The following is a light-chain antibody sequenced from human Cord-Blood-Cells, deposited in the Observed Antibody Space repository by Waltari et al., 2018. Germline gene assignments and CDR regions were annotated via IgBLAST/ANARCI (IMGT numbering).Light chain of an antibody. J-gene: IGLJ3*02. CDR2: DVS. Sequence: QSALTQPASVSGSPGQSITISCTGTSSDVGGYNYVSWYQQHPGKAPKLMIYDVSNRPSWVSNRFSGSKSGNTASLTISGLQADDEADYYCSSYTSSSTRVFGGGTKLTVL. CDR1: SSDVGGYNY. V-gene: IGLV2-14*03. CDR3: SSYTSSSTRV.